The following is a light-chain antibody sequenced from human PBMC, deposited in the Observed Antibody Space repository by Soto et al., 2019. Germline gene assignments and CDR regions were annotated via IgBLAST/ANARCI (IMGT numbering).Light chain of an antibody. CDR3: CSYAGSYTDV. J-gene: IGLJ1*01. Sequence: QSALTQPRSVSGSPGQSVTISCTGTSSDVANYNYVSWYQQHPGKAPKLMIYDVTRRPSGVPDRFSGSKSGNTASLTISGRQAEDEADYYCCSYAGSYTDVFGIGTKLTVL. CDR2: DVT. V-gene: IGLV2-11*01. CDR1: SSDVANYNY.